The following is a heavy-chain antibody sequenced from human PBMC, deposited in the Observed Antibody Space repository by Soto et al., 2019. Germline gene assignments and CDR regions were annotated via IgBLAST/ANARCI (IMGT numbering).Heavy chain of an antibody. V-gene: IGHV3-23*01. D-gene: IGHD6-13*01. J-gene: IGHJ4*02. CDR3: AIRMYSTRWYYLDY. CDR2: ISAST. CDR1: GFTVSSYA. Sequence: EMQLLESGGGLVQAGGSLRLSCAASGFTVSSYALNWVRQAPGKGLEWVSGISASTYYADSVKGRFTISRDTSKNTLYLRMNSPRAEVTAIYSCAIRMYSTRWYYLDYWGQGTLVTVSS.